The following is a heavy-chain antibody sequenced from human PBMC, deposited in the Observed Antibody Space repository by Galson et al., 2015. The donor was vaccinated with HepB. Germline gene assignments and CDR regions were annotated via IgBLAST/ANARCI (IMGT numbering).Heavy chain of an antibody. D-gene: IGHD1-26*01. CDR2: MNPNSGNT. CDR3: ALEKGIVGATTITGSFDY. CDR1: GYTFTSYD. J-gene: IGHJ4*02. V-gene: IGHV1-8*01. Sequence: SVKVSCKASGYTFTSYDINWVQQATGQGLEWMGWMNPNSGNTGYAQKFQGRVTMTRNTSISTAYMELSSLRSEDTAVYYCALEKGIVGATTITGSFDYWGQGTLVTVSS.